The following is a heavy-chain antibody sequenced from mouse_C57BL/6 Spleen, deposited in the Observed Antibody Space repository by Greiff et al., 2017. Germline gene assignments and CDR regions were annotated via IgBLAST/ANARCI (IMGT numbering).Heavy chain of an antibody. Sequence: VQLQQPGAELVQPGASVKVSCKASGYTFTSYWMHWVKQRPGQGLEWIGRIHPSDSDTNYNQKFKGKATLTVDTSSSTAYMQRCSLTSEDAAVYYCARGCDDWGQGTTLTVSS. CDR1: GYTFTSYW. V-gene: IGHV1-74*01. CDR3: ARGCDD. CDR2: IHPSDSDT. J-gene: IGHJ2*01.